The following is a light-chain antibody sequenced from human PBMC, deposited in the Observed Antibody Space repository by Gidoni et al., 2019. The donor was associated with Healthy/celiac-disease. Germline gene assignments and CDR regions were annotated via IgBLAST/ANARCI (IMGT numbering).Light chain of an antibody. Sequence: EIVLTQSPATLSLSPGEGATLSCRASRSVSSYKASYHQKPGQAPSLLIYDSSTRATGIPPRFRGSGSGTDFALTISIREPEYFAVDDCQQRSNWPPGATFGGGTKVEIK. CDR1: RSVSSY. CDR3: QQRSNWPPGAT. J-gene: IGKJ4*02. CDR2: DSS. V-gene: IGKV3-11*01.